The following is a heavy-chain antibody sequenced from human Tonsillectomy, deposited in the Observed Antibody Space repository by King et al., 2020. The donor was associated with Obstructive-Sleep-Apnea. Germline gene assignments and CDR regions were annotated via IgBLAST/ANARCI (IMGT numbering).Heavy chain of an antibody. Sequence: QLQESGPGLVKPSQTLSLTCTFSVGSISSGDYYWSWIRQPPGKDLGWIGYIYYTGVAHYNPSLNSRGIISVDTSKNQFSLKLSSVTAADTAVYYCARDPRSDRSGSYYFDYWGLGTLVSVSS. CDR1: VGSISSGDYY. J-gene: IGHJ4*02. D-gene: IGHD3-22*01. CDR2: IYYTGVA. V-gene: IGHV4-30-4*01. CDR3: ARDPRSDRSGSYYFDY.